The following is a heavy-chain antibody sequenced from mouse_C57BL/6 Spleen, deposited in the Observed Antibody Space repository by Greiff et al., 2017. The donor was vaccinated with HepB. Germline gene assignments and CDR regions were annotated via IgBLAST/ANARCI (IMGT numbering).Heavy chain of an antibody. Sequence: QVQLQQSGPELVKPGASVKLSCKASGYTFTSYDINWVKQRPGQGLEWIGWIYPRDGSTKYNEKFKGQATLTVDTSSSTAYMELHSLQSEDSAVYYCAREGVTTAGYAMDYWGQGTSVTVSS. V-gene: IGHV1-85*01. D-gene: IGHD1-2*01. CDR2: IYPRDGST. CDR1: GYTFTSYD. J-gene: IGHJ4*01. CDR3: AREGVTTAGYAMDY.